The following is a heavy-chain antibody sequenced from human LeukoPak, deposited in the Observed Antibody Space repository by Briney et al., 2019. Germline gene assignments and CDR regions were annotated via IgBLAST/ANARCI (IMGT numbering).Heavy chain of an antibody. Sequence: PSETLSLTCTVSGGPVSSINSNYCSWIRQPPGKGLEWIGYIYNSGSTNYNPSLKSRVTISVDTSKNQFSLKLSSVTAADTAVYYCARQAGGNSGPFDYWGQGTVVTVSS. CDR1: GGPVSSINSNY. CDR3: ARQAGGNSGPFDY. V-gene: IGHV4-61*01. D-gene: IGHD4-23*01. J-gene: IGHJ4*02. CDR2: IYNSGST.